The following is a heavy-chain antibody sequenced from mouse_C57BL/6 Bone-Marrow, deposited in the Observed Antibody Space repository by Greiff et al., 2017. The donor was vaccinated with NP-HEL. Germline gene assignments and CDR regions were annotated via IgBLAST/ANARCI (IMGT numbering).Heavy chain of an antibody. CDR1: GFSLTSYA. D-gene: IGHD2-10*02. V-gene: IGHV2-9-1*01. J-gene: IGHJ4*01. Sequence: QVQLKESGPGLVAPSQSLSITCTVSGFSLTSYAISWVRQPPGKGLEWLGVIWTGGGTNYNSVFLKMNSLQTDDTARYYCAREGYGNYVDYAMDYWGQGTSVTVSS. CDR2: IWTGGGT. CDR3: AREGYGNYVDYAMDY.